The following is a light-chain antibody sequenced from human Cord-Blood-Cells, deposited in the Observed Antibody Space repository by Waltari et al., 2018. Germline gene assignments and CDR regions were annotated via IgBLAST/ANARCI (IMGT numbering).Light chain of an antibody. CDR3: SSYTSSSTWV. Sequence: QSALTQPASVSGSPGQSITISCPGTSSDVGGYNYVSWYQQHPGKAPKLMIYDVSNRPSGVSNRFSGSKSGNTASLTISGLQAEDEADYYGSSYTSSSTWVFGGGTKLTVL. CDR1: SSDVGGYNY. CDR2: DVS. V-gene: IGLV2-14*03. J-gene: IGLJ3*02.